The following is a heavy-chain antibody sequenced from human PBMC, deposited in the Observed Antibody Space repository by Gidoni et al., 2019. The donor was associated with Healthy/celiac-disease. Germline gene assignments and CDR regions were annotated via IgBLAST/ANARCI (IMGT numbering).Heavy chain of an antibody. CDR3: ARESQPYYYDSSGSPFDY. D-gene: IGHD3-22*01. CDR1: GCTFSSYA. Sequence: VQLVQSGAEVKKPGSSVKVPCKASGCTFSSYAISWARQAPGQGLEWMGRLIPILGIANYAQKFQGRVTITADKSMSTAYMELSSLRSEDTAVYYCARESQPYYYDSSGSPFDYWGQGTLVTVSS. CDR2: LIPILGIA. J-gene: IGHJ4*02. V-gene: IGHV1-69*09.